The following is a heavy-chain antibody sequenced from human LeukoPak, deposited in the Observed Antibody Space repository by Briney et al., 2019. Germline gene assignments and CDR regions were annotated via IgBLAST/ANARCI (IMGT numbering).Heavy chain of an antibody. Sequence: SETLSLTCTVSGGSINSHYWSWIQQPAGKGLEWIGRIYSSGSTNYSPSLKSRVTMSVDTSKNQFSLKMTSVTAADTAVYYCARGPVVRGGYNWFDPWGQGTLVTVSS. J-gene: IGHJ5*02. CDR3: ARGPVVRGGYNWFDP. D-gene: IGHD3-10*01. V-gene: IGHV4-4*07. CDR1: GGSINSHY. CDR2: IYSSGST.